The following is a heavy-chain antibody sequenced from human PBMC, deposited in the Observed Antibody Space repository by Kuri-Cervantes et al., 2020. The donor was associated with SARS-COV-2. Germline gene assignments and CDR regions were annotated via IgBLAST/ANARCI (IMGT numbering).Heavy chain of an antibody. Sequence: SVKVSCKAFGYSFSDHYMYWVRQAPGQGLEWMGGIIPIFGTANYAQKFQGRVTITADESTSTAYMELSSLRSEDTAVYYCARDPTYYDFWSGYSRGNWFDPWGQGTLVTVSS. V-gene: IGHV1-69*13. CDR3: ARDPTYYDFWSGYSRGNWFDP. CDR2: IIPIFGTA. CDR1: GYSFSDHY. J-gene: IGHJ5*02. D-gene: IGHD3-3*01.